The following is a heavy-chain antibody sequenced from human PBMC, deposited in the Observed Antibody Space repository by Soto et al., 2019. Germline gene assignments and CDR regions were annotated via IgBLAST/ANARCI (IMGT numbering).Heavy chain of an antibody. CDR2: ISSYNGNT. J-gene: IGHJ6*02. V-gene: IGHV1-18*01. CDR1: GYTFSNYG. Sequence: QVQLVQSGAEVKKPGASVTVSCKTSGYTFSNYGINWVRQAPGQGLEWMGWISSYNGNTNYAQTVQGRVTMTTDTSKGTVYMELRSLKSDDTAIYYCSRFIMVGGWFDPNYYHGMDVWGQGTTVTVSS. D-gene: IGHD6-19*01. CDR3: SRFIMVGGWFDPNYYHGMDV.